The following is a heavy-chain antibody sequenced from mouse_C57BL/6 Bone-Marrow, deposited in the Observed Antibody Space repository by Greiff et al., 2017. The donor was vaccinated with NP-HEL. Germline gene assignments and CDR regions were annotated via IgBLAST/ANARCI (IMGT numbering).Heavy chain of an antibody. CDR3: ASPYDYDVAWFAY. J-gene: IGHJ3*01. D-gene: IGHD2-4*01. Sequence: EVHLVESGGDLVKPGGSLKLSCAASGFTFSSYGMSWVRQTPDKRLEWVATISSGGSYTSYPDSVKGRFTISRDTAKETLYLQMSSMKSEDTAMYYCASPYDYDVAWFAYWGQGTLVTVSA. CDR2: ISSGGSYT. CDR1: GFTFSSYG. V-gene: IGHV5-6*01.